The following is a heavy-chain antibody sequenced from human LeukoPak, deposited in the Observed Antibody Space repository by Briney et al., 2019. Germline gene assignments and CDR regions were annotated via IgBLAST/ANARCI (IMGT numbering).Heavy chain of an antibody. CDR3: AGDSMYATNYFDP. CDR2: IYYSGGT. CDR1: GGSIRSSY. J-gene: IGHJ5*02. Sequence: SETLSLTCSVSGGSIRSSYWNWIRQSPGKGLEWLGYIYYSGGTNYNPSLKGRVTLSIDMSKNQFSLRLTSVTAADTAVYYCAGDSMYATNYFDPWGQGTLVTVSS. V-gene: IGHV4-59*01. D-gene: IGHD2-8*01.